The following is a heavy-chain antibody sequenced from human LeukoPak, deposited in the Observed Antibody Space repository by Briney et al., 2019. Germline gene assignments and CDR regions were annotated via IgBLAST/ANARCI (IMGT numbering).Heavy chain of an antibody. Sequence: SETLSLTCAVYGGSFSGYYWSWIRQPPGKGLEWIGEINHSGSTNYNPSLKSRVTISVDTSENQFSLKLSSVTAADTAVYYCAREWQPGGRTHDAFDIWGQGTMVTVSS. D-gene: IGHD1-14*01. V-gene: IGHV4-34*01. CDR2: INHSGST. J-gene: IGHJ3*02. CDR3: AREWQPGGRTHDAFDI. CDR1: GGSFSGYY.